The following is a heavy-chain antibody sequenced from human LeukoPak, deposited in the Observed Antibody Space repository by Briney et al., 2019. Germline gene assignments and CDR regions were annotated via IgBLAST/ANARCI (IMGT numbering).Heavy chain of an antibody. CDR2: IKSKTDGGTT. CDR3: TTDYCSSTSCSDY. D-gene: IGHD2-2*01. V-gene: IGHV3-15*01. Sequence: GGSLRLSCAASGFTFNNAWMSWVRQAPGKGLESVGRIKSKTDGGTTDYAAPVKGRFTISRDDSKNTLYLQMNSLKTEDTAVYYCTTDYCSSTSCSDYWGQGTLVTVSS. CDR1: GFTFNNAW. J-gene: IGHJ4*02.